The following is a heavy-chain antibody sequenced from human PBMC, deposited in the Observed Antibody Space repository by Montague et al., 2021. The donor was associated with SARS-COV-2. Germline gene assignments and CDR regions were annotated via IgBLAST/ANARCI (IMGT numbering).Heavy chain of an antibody. D-gene: IGHD3-3*01. Sequence: SETLSLTCTVSGGSISSSDYYWGWIRQPPGKGLEWIGSLFYSVXTXYXXXXKXRVTISVDTSKNQFSLKLSSVTAADTAVYYCARTNYDFWRGHQRGGAFDIWGPRDNGHRLF. CDR3: ARTNYDFWRGHQRGGAFDI. V-gene: IGHV4-39*01. CDR2: LFYSVXT. CDR1: GGSISSSDYY. J-gene: IGHJ3*02.